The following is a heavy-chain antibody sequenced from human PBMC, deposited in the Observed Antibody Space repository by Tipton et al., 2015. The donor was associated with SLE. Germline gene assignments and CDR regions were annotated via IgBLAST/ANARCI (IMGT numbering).Heavy chain of an antibody. CDR3: ARSCPYSSSSYYFDY. J-gene: IGHJ4*02. Sequence: LTCTVSGGSISSYYWSWIRQPPGKGLEWIGYIYYSGSTNYNPSLKSRVTISVDTSKNQFSLKLSSVTAADTAVYYCARSCPYSSSSYYFDYWGQGTLVTVSS. CDR2: IYYSGST. D-gene: IGHD6-6*01. CDR1: GGSISSYY. V-gene: IGHV4-59*01.